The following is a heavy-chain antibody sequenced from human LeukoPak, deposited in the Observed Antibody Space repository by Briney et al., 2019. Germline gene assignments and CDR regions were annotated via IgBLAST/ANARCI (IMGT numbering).Heavy chain of an antibody. D-gene: IGHD2-8*01. J-gene: IGHJ4*02. CDR1: GFTFSTYG. Sequence: PGGSLRLSCAASGFTFSTYGIHWVRQAPGKGLEWVAAISYDGSKKYYADSVKGRFTISRDNSKNTLYLQMNSLRAEDTAVYYCAKDRGDPVWYFDYWGQGTLVTVSS. CDR3: AKDRGDPVWYFDY. CDR2: ISYDGSKK. V-gene: IGHV3-30*18.